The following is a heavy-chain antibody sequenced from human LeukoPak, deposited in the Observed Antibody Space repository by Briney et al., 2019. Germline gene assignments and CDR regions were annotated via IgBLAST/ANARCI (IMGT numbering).Heavy chain of an antibody. D-gene: IGHD7-27*01. J-gene: IGHJ4*02. Sequence: GKPLKISCKGSGYSFTSYWIGWVRQMPGKGLEWMGIIYPGHSDTRYSPSFQGQVTISADKSISTAYLQWSSLKASDTAMYYCARHLGSAISPVGYCDYWGQGTLVTV. CDR3: ARHLGSAISPVGYCDY. CDR1: GYSFTSYW. V-gene: IGHV5-51*01. CDR2: IYPGHSDT.